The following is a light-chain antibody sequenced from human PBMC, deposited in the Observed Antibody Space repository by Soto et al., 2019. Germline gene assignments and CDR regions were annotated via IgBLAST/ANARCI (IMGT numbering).Light chain of an antibody. CDR3: QQLNSYRIT. J-gene: IGKJ5*01. V-gene: IGKV1-9*01. Sequence: DIQLTQSPSFLSASVGDRVTITCRASQGISSYLAWYQQKPGKAPKLLIYAASTLQSGVPSRFSGSGSGTEFTLTISSLQPEDFATYYCQQLNSYRITFGQGTRLGIK. CDR1: QGISSY. CDR2: AAS.